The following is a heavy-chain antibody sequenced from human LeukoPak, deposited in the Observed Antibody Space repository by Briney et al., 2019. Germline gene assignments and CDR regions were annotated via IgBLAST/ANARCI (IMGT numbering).Heavy chain of an antibody. CDR3: AKDACSGGSCYSLFIYYYYGMDV. D-gene: IGHD2-15*01. Sequence: GGSLRLSCAASGFTFRGYAMTWVRQAPGKGLEWVAVISYDGSNKYYADSVKGRFTISRDNSKNTLYLQMNSLRAEDTAVYYCAKDACSGGSCYSLFIYYYYGMDVWGQGTTVTVSS. J-gene: IGHJ6*02. CDR1: GFTFRGYA. CDR2: ISYDGSNK. V-gene: IGHV3-30*18.